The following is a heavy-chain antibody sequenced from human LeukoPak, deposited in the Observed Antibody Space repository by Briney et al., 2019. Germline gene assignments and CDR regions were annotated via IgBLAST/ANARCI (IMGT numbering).Heavy chain of an antibody. J-gene: IGHJ3*02. D-gene: IGHD1-26*01. Sequence: GASLRLSCAASGFSFSTYAMSWVRQAPGKGLDWVSGISGGCSSTYYADSVKGRFTISRDNSKNTLYLQMSSLRAEDTAVYYCAKDRAYTGSPRAFDIWGQGRMVTVSS. CDR1: GFSFSTYA. V-gene: IGHV3-23*01. CDR2: ISGGCSST. CDR3: AKDRAYTGSPRAFDI.